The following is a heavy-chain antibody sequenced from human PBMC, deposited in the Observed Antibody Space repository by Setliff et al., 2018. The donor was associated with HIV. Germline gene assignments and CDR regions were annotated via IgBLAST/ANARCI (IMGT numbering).Heavy chain of an antibody. CDR3: AREIVNDYNFWSGYYYFYYIDV. V-gene: IGHV4-61*02. CDR1: NGSIYSGSYY. Sequence: PSETLSLTCVVSNGSIYSGSYYWSWIRQPAGKGLEWIGRIYTSGSTNYNPSLKSRVTISVDTSRNQFSLKLSSVTAADTAVYYCAREIVNDYNFWSGYYYFYYIDVWGKGTTVTVSS. CDR2: IYTSGST. J-gene: IGHJ6*03. D-gene: IGHD3-3*01.